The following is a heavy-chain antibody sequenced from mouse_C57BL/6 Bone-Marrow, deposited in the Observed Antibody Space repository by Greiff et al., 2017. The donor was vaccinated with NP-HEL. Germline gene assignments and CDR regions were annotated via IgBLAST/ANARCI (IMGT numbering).Heavy chain of an antibody. CDR2: IRLKSDNYAT. CDR3: TYSNYPWFAY. J-gene: IGHJ3*01. Sequence: EVMLVESGGGLVQPGGSMKLSCVASGFTFSNYWMNWVRQSPEKGLEWVAQIRLKSDNYATHYAESVKGRFTISRDDSKSSVYLQMNNLRAEDTGIYYCTYSNYPWFAYWGQGTLVTVSA. V-gene: IGHV6-3*01. CDR1: GFTFSNYW. D-gene: IGHD2-5*01.